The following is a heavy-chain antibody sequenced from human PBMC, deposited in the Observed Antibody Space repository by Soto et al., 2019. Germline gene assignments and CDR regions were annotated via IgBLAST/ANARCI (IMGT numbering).Heavy chain of an antibody. Sequence: ASVEVSCKASGYTFTNYGITWVRQAPGQGLEWMGWINAYNGNTNYAQKVQGRVSMSTDTSTSTAYLELRSLRSDDTAVYSRERGPASRSTAYFGHRRQGPLVTVCS. V-gene: IGHV1-18*01. J-gene: IGHJ4*02. D-gene: IGHD1-26*01. CDR1: GYTFTNYG. CDR2: INAYNGNT. CDR3: ERGPASRSTAYFGH.